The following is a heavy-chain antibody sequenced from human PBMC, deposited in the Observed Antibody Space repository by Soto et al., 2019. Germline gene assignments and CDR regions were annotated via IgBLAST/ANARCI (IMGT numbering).Heavy chain of an antibody. Sequence: EVQLLESGGGLVKPGGSLRLSCAASGFSFSSHSMNWVRQAPGKGLEWVSSIGDSSTYIYYADSVKGRFTISRDNAKNSLYLQMNSLRAEDTAVYYCARDQRWLRHGYSDYWGQGTLVTVSS. V-gene: IGHV3-21*01. CDR2: IGDSSTYI. CDR3: ARDQRWLRHGYSDY. J-gene: IGHJ4*02. CDR1: GFSFSSHS. D-gene: IGHD3-22*01.